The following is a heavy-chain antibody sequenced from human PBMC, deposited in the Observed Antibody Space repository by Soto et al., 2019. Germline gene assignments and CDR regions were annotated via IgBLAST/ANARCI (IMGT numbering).Heavy chain of an antibody. CDR2: INWNSGSI. D-gene: IGHD6-13*01. J-gene: IGHJ1*01. Sequence: EVQLVESGGGLVQPGRSLRLSCAASGFTFDDYAMHWVRQVPGKGLEWVSGINWNSGSIGYADSVKGRFAISSDNAKNSLHLQMNRLRAEDTAFYYCVKDESINWYSGHFRHWGQGTLVTVSS. CDR1: GFTFDDYA. V-gene: IGHV3-9*01. CDR3: VKDESINWYSGHFRH.